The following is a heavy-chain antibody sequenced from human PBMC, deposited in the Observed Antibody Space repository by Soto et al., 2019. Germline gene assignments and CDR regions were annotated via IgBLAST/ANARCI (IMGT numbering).Heavy chain of an antibody. Sequence: QVQLVQSGAEVKKPGSSVKVSCKASGGTFSSYAISWVRQAPGQGLEWMGGIIPIFGTASYAHKFQGRVTIRADDSTTTSYMELSSLRSADTAVYYCARGVAAAVGVYYYGMDVWGQGTTVTVSS. D-gene: IGHD6-13*01. J-gene: IGHJ6*02. CDR3: ARGVAAAVGVYYYGMDV. CDR2: IIPIFGTA. CDR1: GGTFSSYA. V-gene: IGHV1-69*01.